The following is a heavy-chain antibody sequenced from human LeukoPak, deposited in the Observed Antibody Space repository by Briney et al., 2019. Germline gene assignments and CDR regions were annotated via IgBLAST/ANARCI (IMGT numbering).Heavy chain of an antibody. CDR2: ISGSGGST. Sequence: HPGGSLRLSCAASGFTFSSYAMSRVRQAPGKGLEWVSAISGSGGSTYYADSVKGRFTISRDNSKNTLYLQMNSLRAEDKAVYYCAKDVGLRYFDWSGWGQGTLVTVSS. D-gene: IGHD3-9*01. CDR3: AKDVGLRYFDWSG. CDR1: GFTFSSYA. J-gene: IGHJ4*02. V-gene: IGHV3-23*01.